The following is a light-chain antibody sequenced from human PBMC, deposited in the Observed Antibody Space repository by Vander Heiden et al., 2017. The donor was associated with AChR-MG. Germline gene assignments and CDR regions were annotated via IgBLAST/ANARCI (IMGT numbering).Light chain of an antibody. CDR1: QSVSSN. CDR2: GAS. V-gene: IGKV3-15*01. J-gene: IGKJ3*01. CDR3: QQYKYWPQFS. Sequence: EIVMTQSPATLSVSPGERATLSCRASQSVSSNLAWSQQKPGQAPRLLIYGASTRATGIPARFSGSGYGTEFTLTISIRQLEDFAVYYCQQYKYWPQFSFGPGTKVDIK.